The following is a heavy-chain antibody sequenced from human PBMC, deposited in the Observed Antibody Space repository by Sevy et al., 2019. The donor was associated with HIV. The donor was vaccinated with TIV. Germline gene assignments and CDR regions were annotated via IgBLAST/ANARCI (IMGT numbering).Heavy chain of an antibody. D-gene: IGHD2-2*01. CDR1: GFTFSSYA. Sequence: GGSLRLSFAASGFTFSSYAMHWVRQAPGKGLEWVAVISYDGSNKYYADSVKGRFTISRDNSKNTLYLQMNSLRAEDMAVYYCARSVVVPAAAPDVWGQGTTVTVSS. J-gene: IGHJ6*02. V-gene: IGHV3-30*04. CDR3: ARSVVVPAAAPDV. CDR2: ISYDGSNK.